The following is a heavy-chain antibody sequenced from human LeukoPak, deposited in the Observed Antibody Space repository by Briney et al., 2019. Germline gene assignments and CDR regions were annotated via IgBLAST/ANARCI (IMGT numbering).Heavy chain of an antibody. CDR3: ARVVWFGELNWFDP. Sequence: PGGSLRLSCAASGFTFSSYAMSWVRQAPGKGLEWVSVIYSGGSTYYADSVKGRFTISRDNSKNTLYLQMNSLRAEDTAVYYCARVVWFGELNWFDPWGQGTLVTVSS. D-gene: IGHD3-10*01. V-gene: IGHV3-53*01. CDR2: IYSGGST. J-gene: IGHJ5*02. CDR1: GFTFSSYA.